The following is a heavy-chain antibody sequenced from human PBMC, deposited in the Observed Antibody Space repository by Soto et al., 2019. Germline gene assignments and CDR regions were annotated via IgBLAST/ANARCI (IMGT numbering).Heavy chain of an antibody. Sequence: PSETLSLTCTVSGGSISSSYYWGWIRQPPGKGLEWIGSIYYSGSTYYNPSLKSRVTISVDTSKNQFSLKLSSVTAADTAVYYCARRAGYFDWFFDYWGQGTLVTVSS. V-gene: IGHV4-39*01. J-gene: IGHJ4*02. CDR2: IYYSGST. CDR3: ARRAGYFDWFFDY. CDR1: GGSISSSYY. D-gene: IGHD3-9*01.